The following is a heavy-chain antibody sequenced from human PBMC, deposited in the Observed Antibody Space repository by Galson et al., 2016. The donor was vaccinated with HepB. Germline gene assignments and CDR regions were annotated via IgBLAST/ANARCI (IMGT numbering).Heavy chain of an antibody. D-gene: IGHD6-13*01. CDR1: GDSIRRHNW. CDR2: IFHSGST. CDR3: ASYLVQSGAGPDAFDP. Sequence: LSHTCAFSGDSIRRHNWWSWVRQPPGKRLEWVGEIFHSGSTNYNPSLKSRVTMSVDKSKNHVSLNLVSATAAETAMYYCASYLVQSGAGPDAFDPWGLGTMVTVSS. J-gene: IGHJ3*01. V-gene: IGHV4-4*02.